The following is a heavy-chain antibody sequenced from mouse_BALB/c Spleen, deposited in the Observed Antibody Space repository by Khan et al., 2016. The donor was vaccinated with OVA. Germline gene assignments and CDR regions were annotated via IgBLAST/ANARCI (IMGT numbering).Heavy chain of an antibody. J-gene: IGHJ3*01. V-gene: IGHV5-9-4*01. D-gene: IGHD1-1*01. Sequence: ELVESGGGLVRPGGSLKLSCAASGFTFSSYALSWVRQTPEKRLEWVAEISKSGSNTYYPDTVTGRFTISRDNAKNTLYLEMSSLRSEDTAMYYCARDRYYGSSPDWFAYWGQGTLVTVSA. CDR2: ISKSGSNT. CDR3: ARDRYYGSSPDWFAY. CDR1: GFTFSSYA.